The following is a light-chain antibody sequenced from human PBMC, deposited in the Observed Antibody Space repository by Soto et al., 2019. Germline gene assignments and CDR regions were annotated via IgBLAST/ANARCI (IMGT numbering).Light chain of an antibody. Sequence: QSALTQPASVSGSPGQSITISCTGTTSDVGGCDYVPWYQQHPGKAPKLMIYEVSNRPSGVSNRFSGSKPGNTASLTISGLQAEGVAGYYCRSYRSGRDVVFGGGIKVTVL. V-gene: IGLV2-14*01. CDR1: TSDVGGCDY. J-gene: IGLJ2*01. CDR3: RSYRSGRDVV. CDR2: EVS.